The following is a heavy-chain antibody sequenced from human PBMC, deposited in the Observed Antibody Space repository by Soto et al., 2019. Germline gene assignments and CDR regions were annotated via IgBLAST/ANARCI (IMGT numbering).Heavy chain of an antibody. CDR2: IYHSGST. J-gene: IGHJ4*02. CDR3: ASLGHSGYDNYFDY. Sequence: SETLSLTCAVSGGSISSGGYSWSWIRQPPGKGLECIGFIYHSGSTYYNPSLKSQVTISVDRSENQFSLKLSSVTAADTAVYYCASLGHSGYDNYFDYWGQGTLVTVSS. V-gene: IGHV4-30-2*01. CDR1: GGSISSGGYS. D-gene: IGHD5-12*01.